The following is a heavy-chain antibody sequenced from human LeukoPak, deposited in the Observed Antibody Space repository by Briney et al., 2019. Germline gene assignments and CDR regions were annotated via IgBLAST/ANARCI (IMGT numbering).Heavy chain of an antibody. V-gene: IGHV3-53*01. CDR3: ATRIVATMLDY. CDR2: IYSGGST. D-gene: IGHD5-12*01. Sequence: PGGSLRLSCAASRFTVSSNYMSWVRQAPGKGLEWVSVIYSGGSTYYADSVKGRFTISRDNSKNTLYLQMNSLRAEDTAVYYCATRIVATMLDYWGQGTLVTVSS. J-gene: IGHJ4*02. CDR1: RFTVSSNY.